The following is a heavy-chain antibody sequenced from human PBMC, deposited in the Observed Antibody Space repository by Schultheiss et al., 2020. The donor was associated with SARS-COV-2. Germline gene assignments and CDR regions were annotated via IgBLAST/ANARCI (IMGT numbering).Heavy chain of an antibody. CDR1: GFTFSSYW. Sequence: ESLKISCAASGFTFSSYWMSWVRQAPGKGLEWVANIKQDGSEKYYVDSVKGRFTISRDNAKNSLYLQMNSLRAEDTAVYYCARVTTSPRHIVATAPFGYWGQGTLVTVSS. V-gene: IGHV3-7*01. CDR2: IKQDGSEK. D-gene: IGHD5-12*01. CDR3: ARVTTSPRHIVATAPFGY. J-gene: IGHJ4*02.